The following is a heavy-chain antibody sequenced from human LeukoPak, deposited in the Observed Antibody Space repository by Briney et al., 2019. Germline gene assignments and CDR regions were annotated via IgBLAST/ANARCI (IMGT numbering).Heavy chain of an antibody. CDR3: ARSSSLAFDY. CDR2: IYYNGNT. D-gene: IGHD6-13*01. V-gene: IGHV4-59*01. J-gene: IGHJ4*02. CDR1: GGSIRSYY. Sequence: SETLSLTCTVSGGSIRSYYWSWIRQPPGKGLEWTGNIYYNGNTNYNPSLRSRVTISVDTSKNQFSLKVTSVTAADTAVYYCARSSSLAFDYWGQGTLVTVSS.